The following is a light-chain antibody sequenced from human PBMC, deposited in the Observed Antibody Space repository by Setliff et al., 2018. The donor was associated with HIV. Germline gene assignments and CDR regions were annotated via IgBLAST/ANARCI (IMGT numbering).Light chain of an antibody. Sequence: QSALTQPASVSGFPGQSITISCTGTSSDVGKYDYVSWYQQHPGKAPKLIIYGVTNRPSEVSDRFSGSKSGNAASLIISGLQTEDEADYCCSSYTTTTTYVFGTGTKGTVL. J-gene: IGLJ1*01. V-gene: IGLV2-14*01. CDR2: GVT. CDR3: SSYTTTTTYV. CDR1: SSDVGKYDY.